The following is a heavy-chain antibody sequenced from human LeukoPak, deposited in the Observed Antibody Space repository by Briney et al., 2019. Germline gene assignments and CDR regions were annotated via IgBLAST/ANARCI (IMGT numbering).Heavy chain of an antibody. CDR2: IYHSGST. J-gene: IGHJ4*02. D-gene: IGHD3-10*01. Sequence: SETLSLTCTVSGYSVSSGYYWGWIRQPPGKGLEWIGSIYHSGSTYYNPSLKSRVTISVDTSKNQFSLKLSSVTAADTAVYYCARDHSADYYGSGSPGYWGQGTLVTVSS. CDR3: ARDHSADYYGSGSPGY. CDR1: GYSVSSGYY. V-gene: IGHV4-38-2*02.